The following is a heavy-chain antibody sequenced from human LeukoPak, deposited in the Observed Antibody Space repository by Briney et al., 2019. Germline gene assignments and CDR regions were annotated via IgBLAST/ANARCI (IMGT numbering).Heavy chain of an antibody. J-gene: IGHJ1*01. Sequence: SETLSLTCTVSGDSMRSYYWSWMRQPPGRGLEWIGYSHYSGSTNNNPSLKSRVTISVDTSKNQFSLKVSSVTAADTAVYYCARGSVILIEDEYFQHWGQGALVTVSS. D-gene: IGHD3-9*01. CDR2: SHYSGST. CDR1: GDSMRSYY. CDR3: ARGSVILIEDEYFQH. V-gene: IGHV4-59*01.